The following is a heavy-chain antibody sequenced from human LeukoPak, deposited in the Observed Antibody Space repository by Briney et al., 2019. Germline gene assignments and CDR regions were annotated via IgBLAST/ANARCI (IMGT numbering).Heavy chain of an antibody. CDR3: ARVRGTALTAYPGYFDY. J-gene: IGHJ4*02. CDR1: GYTFNSYG. Sequence: ASVKVSCKASGYTFNSYGISWVRQAPGQGLEWMGWISIYTGNTKYGEKFQGRATKTRDTSTSTAYLEVRSLSSDDTAVYYCARVRGTALTAYPGYFDYWGQGTLVTVSS. V-gene: IGHV1-18*04. CDR2: ISIYTGNT. D-gene: IGHD2-21*02.